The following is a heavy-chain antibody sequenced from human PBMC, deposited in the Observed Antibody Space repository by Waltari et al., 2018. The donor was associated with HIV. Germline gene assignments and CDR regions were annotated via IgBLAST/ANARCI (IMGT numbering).Heavy chain of an antibody. J-gene: IGHJ3*02. CDR2: ISWNSGSI. CDR1: GFTFDDYA. V-gene: IGHV3-9*01. Sequence: EVQLVESGGGLVQPGRSLRLSCAASGFTFDDYAMHWVRQAPGKGLEWVSGISWNSGSIGYADSVKGRFTISRDDAKNSLYLQMNSLRAEDTALYYCAKDKVAGGGALDIWGQGTMVTVSS. CDR3: AKDKVAGGGALDI. D-gene: IGHD6-19*01.